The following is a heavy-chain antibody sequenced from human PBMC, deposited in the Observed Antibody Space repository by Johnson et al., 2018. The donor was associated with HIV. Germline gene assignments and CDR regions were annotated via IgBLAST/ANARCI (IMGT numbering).Heavy chain of an antibody. CDR1: GFTFSSYG. D-gene: IGHD3-16*01. CDR3: AKWGLGGAPKGAFDI. J-gene: IGHJ3*02. V-gene: IGHV3-30*02. Sequence: QVQLVESGGGVVQPGGSLRLSCAASGFTFSSYGMHWVRQAPGKGLAWVAFIRYDGSNQYYADSVKGRFTISRDNSKNTLYLQMNSLRAEDTAVYYCAKWGLGGAPKGAFDIWGQGTMVTVSS. CDR2: IRYDGSNQ.